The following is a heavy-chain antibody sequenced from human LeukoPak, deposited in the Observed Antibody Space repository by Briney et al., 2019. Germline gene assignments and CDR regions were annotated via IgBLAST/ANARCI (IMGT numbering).Heavy chain of an antibody. D-gene: IGHD3-3*01. V-gene: IGHV4-4*07. Sequence: SETLSLSCTVSGGSISSYYWSWIRQPAGKGLEWIGRIYTSGSTNYNPSLKSRVTMSVDTPKNQFSLKLSSVTAADTAVYYCARGYYDFWSGYYYYYMDVWGKGTTVTVSS. J-gene: IGHJ6*03. CDR3: ARGYYDFWSGYYYYYMDV. CDR2: IYTSGST. CDR1: GGSISSYY.